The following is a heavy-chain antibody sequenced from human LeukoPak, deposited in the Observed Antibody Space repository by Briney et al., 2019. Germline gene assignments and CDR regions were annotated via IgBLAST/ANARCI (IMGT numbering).Heavy chain of an antibody. V-gene: IGHV3-7*01. Sequence: GGSLRLLCAPSGFTLRNYWMNWVRQAPGKGLEWVANIKQDRSEKHYVDSVKGRFTISRDNAKNSLYLQMNSLRVDDMAVYYCARDRGGAESHGFDAFDLWGQGTIVTVSS. CDR3: ARDRGGAESHGFDAFDL. D-gene: IGHD2-15*01. J-gene: IGHJ3*01. CDR2: IKQDRSEK. CDR1: GFTLRNYW.